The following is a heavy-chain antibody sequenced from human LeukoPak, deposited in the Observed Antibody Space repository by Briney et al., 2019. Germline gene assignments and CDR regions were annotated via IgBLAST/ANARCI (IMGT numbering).Heavy chain of an antibody. CDR2: TSYDGSKK. J-gene: IGHJ4*02. V-gene: IGHV3-30-3*02. CDR3: AKEGSGWYRGELAD. CDR1: GFTFSSYA. D-gene: IGHD6-19*01. Sequence: GGSLRLSCEGSGFTFSSYAIHWVRQAPGKGLEWVAITSYDGSKKYYADSVEGRFTISRDSSKNTLYLQMNSLRVEDTAVYYCAKEGSGWYRGELADWGQGTLVTVSS.